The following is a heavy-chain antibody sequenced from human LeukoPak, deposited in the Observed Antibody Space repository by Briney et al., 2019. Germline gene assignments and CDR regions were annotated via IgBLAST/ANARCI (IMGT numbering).Heavy chain of an antibody. CDR3: ARALGYCSSTSCDDWYFDL. CDR2: INTNTGNP. D-gene: IGHD2-2*01. V-gene: IGHV7-4-1*02. Sequence: ASVKVSCKASGYTFTSYAMNWVRQAPGQGLEWMGWINTNTGNPTYAQGFTGRSVFSLDTSVSTAYLQISSLKAEDTAVYYCARALGYCSSTSCDDWYFDLWGRGTLVTVSS. CDR1: GYTFTSYA. J-gene: IGHJ2*01.